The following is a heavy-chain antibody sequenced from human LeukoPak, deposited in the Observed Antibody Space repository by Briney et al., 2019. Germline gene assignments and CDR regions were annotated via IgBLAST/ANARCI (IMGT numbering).Heavy chain of an antibody. CDR3: ARDLGVRGVLDY. Sequence: SETLTLTCTVSGGSISSSSYYWVWIRQPPGKGLEWIGSIYYSGSTYYNPSLKSRVTISVDTSKNQFSLKLSSVTAADTAVYYCARDLGVRGVLDYWGQGTLVTVSS. J-gene: IGHJ4*02. V-gene: IGHV4-39*07. CDR2: IYYSGST. CDR1: GGSISSSSYY. D-gene: IGHD3-10*01.